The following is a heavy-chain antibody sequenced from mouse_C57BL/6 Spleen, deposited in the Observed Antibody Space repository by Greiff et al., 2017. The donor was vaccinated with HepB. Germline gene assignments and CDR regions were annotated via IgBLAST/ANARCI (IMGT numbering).Heavy chain of an antibody. J-gene: IGHJ2*01. CDR1: GYTFTDYY. CDR3: ARMNSFYFDY. Sequence: VQLQQSGPELVKPGASVKISCKASGYTFTDYYMNWVKQSHGKSLEWIGDINPNNGGTSYNQKFKGKATLTVDKSSSTAYMERRSLTSEDSAVYYCARMNSFYFDYWGQGTTLTVSS. CDR2: INPNNGGT. D-gene: IGHD1-1*01. V-gene: IGHV1-26*01.